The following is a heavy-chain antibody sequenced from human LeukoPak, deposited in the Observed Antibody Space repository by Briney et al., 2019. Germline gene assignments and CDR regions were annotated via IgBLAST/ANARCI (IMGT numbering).Heavy chain of an antibody. J-gene: IGHJ4*02. V-gene: IGHV3-23*01. CDR2: ISGSGGST. CDR3: AKGILSVNDY. Sequence: GGSLRLSCAASGFTFSNYAMSWVRRAPGKGLEWVSVISGSGGSTYYADSVKGRFTISRDNSKNTLFLQMNSLRAEDTAVYYCAKGILSVNDYWGQGTLVTVAS. D-gene: IGHD2-15*01. CDR1: GFTFSNYA.